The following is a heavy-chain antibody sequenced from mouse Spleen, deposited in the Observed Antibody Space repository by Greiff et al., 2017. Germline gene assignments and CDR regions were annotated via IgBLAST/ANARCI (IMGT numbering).Heavy chain of an antibody. CDR3: TTPYGSSYGY. V-gene: IGHV14-4*01. J-gene: IGHJ2*01. D-gene: IGHD1-1*01. CDR1: GFNIEDDY. CDR2: IDPENGDT. Sequence: VQLQQSGAELVRPGASVKLSCTASGFNIEDDYMHWVKQRPEQGLEWIGWIDPENGDTEYASKFQGEATITADTSSNTAYLQLSSLTSEDTAVYYCTTPYGSSYGYWGQGTTLTVSS.